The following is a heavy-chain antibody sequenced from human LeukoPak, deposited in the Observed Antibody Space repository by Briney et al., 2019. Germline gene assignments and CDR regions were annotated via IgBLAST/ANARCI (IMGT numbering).Heavy chain of an antibody. Sequence: PSETPSLTCSVSNGSISTYYWSWIRQSAGKGLEWVGYISYGGATTYHPSLKRRVTISVDSPKNHFSLRLTSVTAADTAHYYCARHGGTLDYFDSWGPGSIVTVSS. D-gene: IGHD1-26*01. CDR1: NGSISTYY. V-gene: IGHV4-59*08. CDR3: ARHGGTLDYFDS. CDR2: ISYGGAT. J-gene: IGHJ4*02.